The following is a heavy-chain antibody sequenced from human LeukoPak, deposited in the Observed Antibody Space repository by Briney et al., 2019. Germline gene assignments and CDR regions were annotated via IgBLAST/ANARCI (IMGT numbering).Heavy chain of an antibody. D-gene: IGHD6-19*01. CDR3: ARADFSSGWYDFDY. Sequence: GASVKVSCKASGYTFSGYYMRWVRQAPGQGLEWMGWINPNSGGTNYAQKFQGRVTMTRDTSISTAYMELSRLRSDDTAVYYCARADFSSGWYDFDYWGQGTLVTVSS. CDR1: GYTFSGYY. V-gene: IGHV1-2*02. J-gene: IGHJ4*02. CDR2: INPNSGGT.